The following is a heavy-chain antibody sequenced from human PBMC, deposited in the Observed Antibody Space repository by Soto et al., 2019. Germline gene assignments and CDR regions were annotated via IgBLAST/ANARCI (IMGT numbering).Heavy chain of an antibody. V-gene: IGHV1-18*01. Sequence: ASVKVSCKASGYSFTSYGISWVRQAPGQGLEWMGWISAYNGNTNYAQKLQGRVTMTTDTSTSTAYMELRSLRSDDTAVYYCARDHLILPAHDFFYGSDVWGRGATVTVSS. CDR1: GYSFTSYG. J-gene: IGHJ6*02. CDR2: ISAYNGNT. D-gene: IGHD2-21*02. CDR3: ARDHLILPAHDFFYGSDV.